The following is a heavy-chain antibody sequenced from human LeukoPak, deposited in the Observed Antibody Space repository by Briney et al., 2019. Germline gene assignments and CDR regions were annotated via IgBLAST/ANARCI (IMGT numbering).Heavy chain of an antibody. V-gene: IGHV3-21*04. CDR3: AIDRRPGSGFLHYYYMDV. Sequence: GGSLRLSCAASGFTFSDYSINWVRQAPGKGLEWVSSINPTSTSIYYADAVKGRFIISRDNAKSSLFLQMNSLRVEDTAVYYCAIDRRPGSGFLHYYYMDVWGKGTTVTVSS. CDR2: INPTSTSI. CDR1: GFTFSDYS. J-gene: IGHJ6*03. D-gene: IGHD6-19*01.